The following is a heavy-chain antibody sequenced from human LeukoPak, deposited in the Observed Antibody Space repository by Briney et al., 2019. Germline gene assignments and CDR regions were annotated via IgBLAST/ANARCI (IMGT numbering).Heavy chain of an antibody. V-gene: IGHV4-59*08. CDR1: GGSISSYY. CDR2: IYYSGST. CDR3: ARHIVVVVAATRAFDI. Sequence: PSGTLSLTCTVSGGSISSYYWSWIRQPPGEGLEWIGYIYYSGSTNYNPSLKSRVTISVDTSKNQFSLKLSSVTAADTAVYYCARHIVVVVAATRAFDIWGQGTMVTVSS. D-gene: IGHD2-15*01. J-gene: IGHJ3*02.